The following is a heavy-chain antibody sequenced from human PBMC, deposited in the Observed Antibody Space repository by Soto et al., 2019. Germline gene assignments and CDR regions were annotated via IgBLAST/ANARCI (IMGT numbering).Heavy chain of an antibody. D-gene: IGHD3-3*01. V-gene: IGHV1-2*02. Sequence: AAVKVSCKACGYTFTGYYMHWVRQAPGQGLEWMGWINPNSGGTKYAQKFQGRVTMTRDTSMSTAYMELSSLRSEDTAVYYCARDASYDFWSGLNWYDFWSQGTLVTVSS. CDR2: INPNSGGT. CDR1: GYTFTGYY. CDR3: ARDASYDFWSGLNWYDF. J-gene: IGHJ5*01.